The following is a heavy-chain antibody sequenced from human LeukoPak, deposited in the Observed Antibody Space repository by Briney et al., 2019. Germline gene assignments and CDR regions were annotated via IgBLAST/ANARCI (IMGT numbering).Heavy chain of an antibody. V-gene: IGHV3-23*01. CDR1: GFTFSSYA. Sequence: GGSLRLSCAASGFTFSSYAMSWVRQAPGKGLEWVSAISGSGGSTYYADSVKGRFTISRDNSKNTLYLQMNSLGAEDTAVYYCAKIPYDYIWGSYRYRDDAFDIWGQGTMVTVSS. CDR2: ISGSGGST. D-gene: IGHD3-16*02. J-gene: IGHJ3*02. CDR3: AKIPYDYIWGSYRYRDDAFDI.